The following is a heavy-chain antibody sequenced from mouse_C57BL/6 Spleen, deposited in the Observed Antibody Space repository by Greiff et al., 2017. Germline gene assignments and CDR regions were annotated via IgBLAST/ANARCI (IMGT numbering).Heavy chain of an antibody. J-gene: IGHJ4*01. CDR2: ISSGSRTI. V-gene: IGHV5-17*01. D-gene: IGHD1-1*01. Sequence: DVKLVESGGGLVKPGGSLKLSCAASGFSFSDYGMHWVRPAPEKGLEWVAYISSGSRTIYYADTVKGPFTFTRDNSKNTIFLQMTSLRSEDTAMYYCAIRITTEDAMDYWGQGTSVTVSS. CDR1: GFSFSDYG. CDR3: AIRITTEDAMDY.